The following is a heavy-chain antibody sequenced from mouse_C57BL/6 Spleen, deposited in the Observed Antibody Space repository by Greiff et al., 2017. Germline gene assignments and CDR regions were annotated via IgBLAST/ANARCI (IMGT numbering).Heavy chain of an antibody. CDR3: ARRRDYGSSYGYFDV. CDR2: INPNNGGT. D-gene: IGHD1-1*01. CDR1: GYTFTDYY. V-gene: IGHV1-26*01. Sequence: EVQLHQSGPELVKPGASVKISCKASGYTFTDYYMNWVKQSHGKSLEWIGDINPNNGGTSYNQKFKGKATLTVDKYSSTAYMELRSLTSEDSAVYYCARRRDYGSSYGYFDVWGTGTTVTVSS. J-gene: IGHJ1*03.